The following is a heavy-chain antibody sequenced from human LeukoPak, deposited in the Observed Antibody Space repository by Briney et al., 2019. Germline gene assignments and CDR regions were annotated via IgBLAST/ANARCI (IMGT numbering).Heavy chain of an antibody. CDR2: IYPGDSGT. J-gene: IGHJ5*02. CDR3: ARSGYYDLSVNWFDP. Sequence: GESLKISCKGSGYYFTSHWIGWVRQLPGKGLEWMGIIYPGDSGTRYSPSFQGQVTISADKSISTAYLQWSSLKASDTAMYYCARSGYYDLSVNWFDPWGQGTLVTVSS. CDR1: GYYFTSHW. V-gene: IGHV5-51*01. D-gene: IGHD3-3*01.